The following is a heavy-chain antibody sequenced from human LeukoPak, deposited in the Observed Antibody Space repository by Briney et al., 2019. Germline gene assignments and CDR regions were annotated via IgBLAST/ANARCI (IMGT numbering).Heavy chain of an antibody. J-gene: IGHJ6*02. Sequence: ASVKVSCRASGYTFTSYGISWVRQAPGQGLEWMGWISANNGNTNYAQKLQGRVTMTTDTSTSTAYMELRSLRSDDRAVYYCAREGVIVVVPAANYYYYGMDVWGQGPTVSVSS. CDR2: ISANNGNT. CDR1: GYTFTSYG. V-gene: IGHV1-18*01. CDR3: AREGVIVVVPAANYYYYGMDV. D-gene: IGHD2-2*01.